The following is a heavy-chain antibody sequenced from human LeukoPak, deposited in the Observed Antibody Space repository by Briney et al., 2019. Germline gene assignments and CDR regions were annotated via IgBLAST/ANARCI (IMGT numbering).Heavy chain of an antibody. CDR1: GFTFSSYS. V-gene: IGHV3-21*01. CDR3: AKMGWEYSHYYYYMDV. J-gene: IGHJ6*03. CDR2: ISSSSSYI. D-gene: IGHD1-26*01. Sequence: PGGSLRLSCAASGFTFSSYSMNWVRQAPGKGLEWVSSISSSSSYIYYADSVKGRFTISRDNAKNSLYLQMNSLRAEDTAVYYCAKMGWEYSHYYYYMDVWGKGTTVTVSS.